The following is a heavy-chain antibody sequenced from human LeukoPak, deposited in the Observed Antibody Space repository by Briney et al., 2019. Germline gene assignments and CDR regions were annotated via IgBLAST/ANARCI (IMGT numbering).Heavy chain of an antibody. V-gene: IGHV4-34*01. J-gene: IGHJ4*02. CDR2: INHSGST. CDR1: GGSFSGYY. D-gene: IGHD3-22*01. Sequence: SETLSVTCAVHGGSFSGYYWSWIRQPPGKGLWWVGEINHSGSTNYNPSLKSRVTISVDTSKNQFSLKLSSVTAAHTAVYYCARGPDDSSGYYGGDFDYWGQGTLVTVSS. CDR3: ARGPDDSSGYYGGDFDY.